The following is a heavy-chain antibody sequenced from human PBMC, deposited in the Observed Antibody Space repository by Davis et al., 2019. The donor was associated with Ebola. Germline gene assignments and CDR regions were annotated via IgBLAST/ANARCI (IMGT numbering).Heavy chain of an antibody. CDR3: ARVEQWLVRGMDV. CDR1: GGPFSSYA. CDR2: IIPIFGTA. V-gene: IGHV1-69*13. J-gene: IGHJ6*02. Sequence: SVQVSSKASGGPFSSYAISWVRQAPAQGLEWMGGIIPIFGTANYAQKFQGRVTITADESTSTAYMELSSLRSEDTAVYYCARVEQWLVRGMDVWGQGTTVTVSS. D-gene: IGHD6-19*01.